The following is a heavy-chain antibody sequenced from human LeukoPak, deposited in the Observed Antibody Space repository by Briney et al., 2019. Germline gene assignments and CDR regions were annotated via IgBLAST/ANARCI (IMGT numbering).Heavy chain of an antibody. CDR2: ISGSGGCT. CDR3: AKDGSSQGFGQ. D-gene: IGHD3-10*01. J-gene: IGHJ4*02. V-gene: IGHV3-23*01. Sequence: GGSLRLSCAASGFTFSSYAMSWVRQAPGKGLEWVSAISGSGGCTYYADSVKGRFTISRDNSKNTLYLQMNSLRAEDTAVYYCAKDGSSQGFGQWGQGTLVTVSS. CDR1: GFTFSSYA.